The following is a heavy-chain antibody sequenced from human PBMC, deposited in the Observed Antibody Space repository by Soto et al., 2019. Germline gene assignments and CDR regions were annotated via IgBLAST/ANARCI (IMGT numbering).Heavy chain of an antibody. V-gene: IGHV4-4*02. CDR2: IYHSGST. Sequence: PSETLSLTCAVSGGSISSSNWWSWVRQPPGKGLEWIGEIYHSGSTNYNPSLKSRVTISVDKSKNQFSLKLSSVTAADTAVYYCARDPTGGYSYGYIYYYYGMDVWGQGTTVTVSS. D-gene: IGHD5-18*01. CDR1: GGSISSSNW. J-gene: IGHJ6*02. CDR3: ARDPTGGYSYGYIYYYYGMDV.